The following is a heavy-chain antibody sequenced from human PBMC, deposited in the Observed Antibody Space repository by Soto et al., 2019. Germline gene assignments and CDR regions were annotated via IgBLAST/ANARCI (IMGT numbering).Heavy chain of an antibody. D-gene: IGHD2-15*01. Sequence: EVQLLESGGGLVQPGGSLRLSCAASGFTFSNYAMSWVRQAPGRGLEWVSAISGSGNSTYYAESVKGRFTISRDNSKNTLYLQMNSLRAEDTAEYYCAKCGAICCFDYWGQGTLVTVSS. CDR3: AKCGAICCFDY. CDR2: ISGSGNST. V-gene: IGHV3-23*01. J-gene: IGHJ4*02. CDR1: GFTFSNYA.